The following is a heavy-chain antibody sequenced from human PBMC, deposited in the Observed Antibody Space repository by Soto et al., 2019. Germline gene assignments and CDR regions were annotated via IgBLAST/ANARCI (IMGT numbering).Heavy chain of an antibody. D-gene: IGHD5-18*01. V-gene: IGHV3-21*01. CDR2: ISSSSGYI. J-gene: IGHJ6*02. Sequence: VQLVESGGGLVKPGGTMRLSCAASGFNFSTYSMNWVRQAPGKGLEWVSSISSSSGYIYYADSVKGRFTISRADAKNSLSLQMNSLRAEDTAVYYCARVRSYSYGQGYGMDVWGQGTTVTVAS. CDR1: GFNFSTYS. CDR3: ARVRSYSYGQGYGMDV.